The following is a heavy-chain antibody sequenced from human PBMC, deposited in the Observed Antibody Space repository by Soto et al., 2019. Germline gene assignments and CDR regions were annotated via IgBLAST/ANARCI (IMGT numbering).Heavy chain of an antibody. CDR2: IYHSGST. J-gene: IGHJ4*02. D-gene: IGHD2-21*02. Sequence: QVQLQESGPGLVKPSGTLSLTCAVSGGSISSSNWWSWVRQPPGKGLEWIGEIYHSGSTNYNPSLMSRVTISVVKSKNQFSLKLSSVTAADTAAYYCARVDCGGDCYNDYWGQGTLVTVSS. CDR3: ARVDCGGDCYNDY. V-gene: IGHV4-4*02. CDR1: GGSISSSNW.